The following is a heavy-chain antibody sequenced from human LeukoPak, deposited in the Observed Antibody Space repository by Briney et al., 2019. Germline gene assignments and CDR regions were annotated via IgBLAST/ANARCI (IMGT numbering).Heavy chain of an antibody. V-gene: IGHV1-69*04. CDR3: AREGYCNGGSCYTYFDY. CDR2: IIPILGIA. CDR1: GGTFSSYA. J-gene: IGHJ4*02. Sequence: ASVKVSCKASGGTFSSYAISWVRQAPGQGLEWMGRIIPILGIANYAQKFQGRVTITADKSTSTAYMELSSLRSEDTAVYYCAREGYCNGGSCYTYFDYWGQGTQVTVSS. D-gene: IGHD2-15*01.